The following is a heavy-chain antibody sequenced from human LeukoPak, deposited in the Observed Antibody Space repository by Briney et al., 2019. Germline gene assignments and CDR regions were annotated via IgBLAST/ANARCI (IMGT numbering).Heavy chain of an antibody. D-gene: IGHD1-26*01. CDR1: GGSISSYY. J-gene: IGHJ4*02. CDR3: AREDDSGSYLNYFDY. CDR2: IYYSGST. Sequence: PSETLSLTCTVSGGSISSYYWSWIRQPPGKGLEWIGYIYYSGSTNYNPSLKSRVTMSVDTSKNQFSLKLSSVTAADTAVYYCAREDDSGSYLNYFDYWGQGTLVTVSS. V-gene: IGHV4-59*12.